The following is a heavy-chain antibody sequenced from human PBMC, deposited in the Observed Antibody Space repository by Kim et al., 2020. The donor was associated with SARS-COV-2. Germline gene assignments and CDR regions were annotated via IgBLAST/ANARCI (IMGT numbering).Heavy chain of an antibody. D-gene: IGHD3-22*01. J-gene: IGHJ3*02. CDR2: INAGNGNT. CDR3: ARAGYYYDSSGYPCNAFDI. CDR1: GYTFTSYA. V-gene: IGHV1-3*01. Sequence: ASVKVSCKASGYTFTSYAMHWVRQAPGQRLEWMGWINAGNGNTKYSQKFQGRVTITRDTSASTAYMELSSLRSEDTAVYYCARAGYYYDSSGYPCNAFDIWGQWTMVTVSS.